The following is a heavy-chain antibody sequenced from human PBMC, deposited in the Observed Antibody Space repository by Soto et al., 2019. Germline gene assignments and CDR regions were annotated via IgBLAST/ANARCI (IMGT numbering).Heavy chain of an antibody. J-gene: IGHJ4*02. CDR3: AKSPKYSGSYYYYYFDY. Sequence: EVQLLESGGGLVQPGGSLRLSCAASGFTFSSYAMSWVRQAPGKGLEWVSAISGSGGSTYYADSAKGRFTISRDNSKNTLYLQMNSLRAEDTAVYYCAKSPKYSGSYYYYYFDYWGQGTLVTVSS. CDR2: ISGSGGST. V-gene: IGHV3-23*01. CDR1: GFTFSSYA. D-gene: IGHD1-26*01.